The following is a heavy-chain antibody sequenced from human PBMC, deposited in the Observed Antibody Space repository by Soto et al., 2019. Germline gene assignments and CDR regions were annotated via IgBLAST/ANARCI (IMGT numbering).Heavy chain of an antibody. D-gene: IGHD3-3*01. J-gene: IGHJ5*02. CDR1: GYTFTSYG. Sequence: ASVKVSCKASGYTFTSYGISWVRQAPGQGLEWMGWISAYNGNTNYAQKLQGRATMTTDTSTSTAYMELRSLRSDDTAVYYCARDGIVLRFLEWLRYWFDPWGQGTLVTVSS. CDR3: ARDGIVLRFLEWLRYWFDP. V-gene: IGHV1-18*01. CDR2: ISAYNGNT.